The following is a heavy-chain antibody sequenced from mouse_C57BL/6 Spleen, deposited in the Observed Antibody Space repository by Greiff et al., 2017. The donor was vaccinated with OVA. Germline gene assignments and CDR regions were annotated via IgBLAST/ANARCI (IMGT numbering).Heavy chain of an antibody. J-gene: IGHJ4*01. Sequence: EVKLMESGPELVKPGASVKISCKASGYSFTGYYMNWVKQSPEKSLEWIGEINPSTGGTTYNQKFKAKATLTVDKSSSTAYMQLKSLTSEDSAVYYCARRGSYAMDYWGQGTSVTVSS. CDR2: INPSTGGT. V-gene: IGHV1-42*01. CDR1: GYSFTGYY. D-gene: IGHD3-1*01. CDR3: ARRGSYAMDY.